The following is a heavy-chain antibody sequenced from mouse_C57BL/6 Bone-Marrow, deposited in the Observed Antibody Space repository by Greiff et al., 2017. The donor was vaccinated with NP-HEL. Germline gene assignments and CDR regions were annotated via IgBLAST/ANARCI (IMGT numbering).Heavy chain of an antibody. V-gene: IGHV1-50*01. CDR3: ARAFRFYYYGSPFAY. J-gene: IGHJ3*01. CDR2: IDPSDSYT. D-gene: IGHD1-1*01. CDR1: GYTFTSYW. Sequence: QVQLQQSGAELVKPGASVKLSCKASGYTFTSYWMQWVKQRPGQGLEWIGEIDPSDSYTNYNQKFKGKATLTVDTSSSTAYMQLSSLTSEDSAVYYCARAFRFYYYGSPFAYGGQGTLVTVSA.